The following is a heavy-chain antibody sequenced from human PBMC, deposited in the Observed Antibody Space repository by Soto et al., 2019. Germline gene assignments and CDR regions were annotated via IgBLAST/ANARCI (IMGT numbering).Heavy chain of an antibody. D-gene: IGHD1-26*01. CDR3: ARDSGSYYES. Sequence: ASVKISCTASGYTFSSSGISWVRQAPGQGLEWMGWISAYNGNTNYAQKLQGRVTMTTDTSTSTAYMELRSLRSDDTAVYYCARDSGSYYESWGQGTLVTVSS. V-gene: IGHV1-18*01. CDR2: ISAYNGNT. CDR1: GYTFSSSG. J-gene: IGHJ5*02.